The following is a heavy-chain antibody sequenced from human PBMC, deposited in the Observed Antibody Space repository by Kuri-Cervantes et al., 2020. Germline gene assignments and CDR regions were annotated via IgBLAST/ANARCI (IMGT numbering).Heavy chain of an antibody. CDR1: GFNFDDYA. CDR3: TRVRRDGYNSDAFDI. D-gene: IGHD5-24*01. Sequence: GGSLRLSCVASGFNFDDYAMHWVRQAPGRGLEWASGISWNSGSIGYADSVKGRFTISRDNAKNSLYLQMNSLKTEDTAVYYCTRVRRDGYNSDAFDIWGQGTMVTVSS. J-gene: IGHJ3*02. CDR2: ISWNSGSI. V-gene: IGHV3-9*01.